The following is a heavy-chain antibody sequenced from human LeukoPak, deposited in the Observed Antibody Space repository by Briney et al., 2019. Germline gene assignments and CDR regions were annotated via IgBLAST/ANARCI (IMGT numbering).Heavy chain of an antibody. CDR2: ISAYNGNT. J-gene: IGHJ4*02. CDR1: GYTFTSYG. Sequence: ASVKVSCKASGYTFTSYGISWVRQAPGQGLEWMGWISAYNGNTNYAQKLQGRVTMTTDTSTSTAYMELRSLRSDDTAVYYCARDTYSSGWSHFDYWGQGTLVTVSS. CDR3: ARDTYSSGWSHFDY. V-gene: IGHV1-18*01. D-gene: IGHD6-19*01.